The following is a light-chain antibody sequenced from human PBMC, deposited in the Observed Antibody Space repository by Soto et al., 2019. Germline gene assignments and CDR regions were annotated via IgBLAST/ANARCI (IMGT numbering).Light chain of an antibody. CDR3: QQGYKTPYT. CDR1: QTIGND. Sequence: DIQMTQSPSSLSASVGDIVTITCRASQTIGNDLNWYQQKPGKAPKLLFYGTSSLQSGFPSRFSGRGSWTDFTLTINSLKPDDFAVYYCQQGYKTPYTFGRGTKVDIQ. V-gene: IGKV1-39*01. CDR2: GTS. J-gene: IGKJ2*01.